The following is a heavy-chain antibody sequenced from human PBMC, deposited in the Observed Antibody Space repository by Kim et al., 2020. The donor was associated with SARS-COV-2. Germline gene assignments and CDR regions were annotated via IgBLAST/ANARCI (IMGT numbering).Heavy chain of an antibody. CDR3: ARRDPSIAAAGAEDY. J-gene: IGHJ4*02. D-gene: IGHD6-13*01. CDR2: INHSGST. CDR1: GGSFSGYY. Sequence: SETLSLTCAVYGGSFSGYYWSWIRQPPGKGLEWIGEINHSGSTNYNPSLKSRVTISVDTSKNQFSLKLSSVTAADTAVYYCARRDPSIAAAGAEDYWGQGTLVTVSS. V-gene: IGHV4-34*01.